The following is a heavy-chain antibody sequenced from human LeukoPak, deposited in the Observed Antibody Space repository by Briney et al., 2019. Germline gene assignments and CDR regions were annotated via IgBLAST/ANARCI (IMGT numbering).Heavy chain of an antibody. J-gene: IGHJ4*02. V-gene: IGHV3-74*01. CDR1: GNYW. CDR2: INSDGSWT. CDR3: VSFYETY. D-gene: IGHD2-2*01. Sequence: GGSLRLSCAASGNYWMHWVRQAPGKGLVWVSHINSDGSWTGYADSVKGRFTISKDNAKNMVYLHTNSLRVDDTAVYYCVSFYETYWGRGTLVTVSS.